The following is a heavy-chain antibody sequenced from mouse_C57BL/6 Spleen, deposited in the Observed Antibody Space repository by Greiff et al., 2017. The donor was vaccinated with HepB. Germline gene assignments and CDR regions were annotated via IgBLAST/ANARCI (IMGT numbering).Heavy chain of an antibody. CDR1: GFTFSDYG. D-gene: IGHD2-4*01. Sequence: EVMLVESGGGLVKPGGSLKLSCAASGFTFSDYGMHWVRQAPEKGLEWVAYISSGSSTIYYADTVKGRFTISRDTAKNTLFLQMTSLRSEDTAMYYCASFVEYDPYYCARDYWGQGTSVTVSS. CDR3: ASFVEYDPYYCARDY. V-gene: IGHV5-17*01. CDR2: ISSGSSTI. J-gene: IGHJ4*01.